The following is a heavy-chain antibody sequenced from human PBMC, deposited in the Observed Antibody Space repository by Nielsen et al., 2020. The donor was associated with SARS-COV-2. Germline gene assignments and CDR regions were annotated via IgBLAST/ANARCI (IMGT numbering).Heavy chain of an antibody. CDR1: GFTSDDYG. Sequence: GESLKISCAASGFTSDDYGMSWVRQAPGKGLEWVSAISGSGGSTYYADSVKGRFTISRDNSKNTLYLQMNSLRAEDTAVYYCAKALVVVTAHPYFDYWGQGTLVTVSS. D-gene: IGHD2-21*02. V-gene: IGHV3-23*01. CDR2: ISGSGGST. CDR3: AKALVVVTAHPYFDY. J-gene: IGHJ4*02.